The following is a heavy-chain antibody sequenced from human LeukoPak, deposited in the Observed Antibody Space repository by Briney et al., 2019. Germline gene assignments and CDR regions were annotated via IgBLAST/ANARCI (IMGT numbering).Heavy chain of an antibody. CDR3: AEARYFDWLTSDY. D-gene: IGHD3-9*01. J-gene: IGHJ4*02. CDR2: IRYDGSNK. Sequence: GGSLRLPCAASGFTFSSYGMHWVRQAPGKGLEWVAFIRYDGSNKYYADSVKGRFTISRDNSKNTLYLQMNSLRAEDTAVYYCAEARYFDWLTSDYWGQGTLVTVSS. V-gene: IGHV3-30*02. CDR1: GFTFSSYG.